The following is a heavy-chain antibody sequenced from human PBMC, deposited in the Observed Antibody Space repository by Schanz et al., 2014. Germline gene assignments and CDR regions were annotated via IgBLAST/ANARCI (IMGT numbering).Heavy chain of an antibody. CDR3: VRDILHRVYDSGSP. CDR2: VSSRSDEI. J-gene: IGHJ5*02. V-gene: IGHV3-21*01. CDR1: TFTFDHYA. D-gene: IGHD3-10*01. Sequence: EVQLMESGGGLVKPGGSLRLSCSASTFTFDHYAMTWVRQAPGKGLEWVAAVSSRSDEIKYADSVKGRFTISRDNAKNSLFLHMNSLRAEDTAVYYCVRDILHRVYDSGSPWGQGTLVTVSS.